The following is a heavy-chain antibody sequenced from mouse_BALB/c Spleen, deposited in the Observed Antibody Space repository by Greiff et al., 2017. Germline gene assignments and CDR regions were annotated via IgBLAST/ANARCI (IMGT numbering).Heavy chain of an antibody. CDR2: ISYSGST. Sequence: VQLKESGPSLVKPSQTLSLTCSVTGDSITSGYWNWIRKFPGNKLEYMGYISYSGSTYYNPSLKSRISITRDTSKNQYYLQLNSVTTEDTATYYCAREAHYYGYVRAMDYWGQGTSVTVSS. V-gene: IGHV3-8*02. CDR1: GDSITSGY. J-gene: IGHJ4*01. D-gene: IGHD1-2*01. CDR3: AREAHYYGYVRAMDY.